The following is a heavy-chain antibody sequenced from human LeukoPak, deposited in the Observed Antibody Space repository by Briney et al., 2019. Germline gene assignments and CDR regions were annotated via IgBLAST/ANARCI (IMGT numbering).Heavy chain of an antibody. CDR3: ARERGIVGATGVYDY. D-gene: IGHD1-26*01. CDR2: INHSGST. CDR1: GGSFSGYY. J-gene: IGHJ4*02. Sequence: SETLSLTCAVYGGSFSGYYWSWIRQPPGKGLEWIGEINHSGSTNYNPSLKSRVTISVDTSKNQFSLKLSSVTAADTAVYYCARERGIVGATGVYDYWGQGTLVTVSS. V-gene: IGHV4-34*01.